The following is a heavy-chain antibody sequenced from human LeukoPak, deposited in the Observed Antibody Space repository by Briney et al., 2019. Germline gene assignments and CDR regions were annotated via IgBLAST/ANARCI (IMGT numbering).Heavy chain of an antibody. D-gene: IGHD6-13*01. CDR3: ARDEAAAGIFKGTTPGNYYYYYMDV. Sequence: LWASVRVFCKASGYTFTSYAMNWVRQAPGQGLEWMGWINTNTGNPTYAQGFTGRFVFSLDTSVSTAYLQISSLKAEDTAVYYCARDEAAAGIFKGTTPGNYYYYYMDVWGKGTTDPISS. CDR1: GYTFTSYA. J-gene: IGHJ6*03. CDR2: INTNTGNP. V-gene: IGHV7-4-1*02.